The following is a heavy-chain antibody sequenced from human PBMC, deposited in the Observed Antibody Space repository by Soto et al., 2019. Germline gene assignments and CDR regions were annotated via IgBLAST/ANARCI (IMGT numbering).Heavy chain of an antibody. CDR1: GGSFSGYY. J-gene: IGHJ4*02. V-gene: IGHV4-34*01. CDR2: INHSGST. Sequence: PSETLSLTCAVYGGSFSGYYWSWIRQPPGKGLEWIGEINHSGSTNYNPSLKSRVTISVDTSKNQFSLKLSSVTAADTAVYYCARAPSYYYDSSGTSHFDYWGQGTLVTVSS. D-gene: IGHD3-22*01. CDR3: ARAPSYYYDSSGTSHFDY.